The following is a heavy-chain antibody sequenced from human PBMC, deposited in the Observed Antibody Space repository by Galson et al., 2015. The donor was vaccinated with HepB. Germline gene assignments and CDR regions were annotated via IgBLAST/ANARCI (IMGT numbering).Heavy chain of an antibody. CDR2: ISYDGSNK. Sequence: SLRLSCAASGFTFSSYGMHWVRQAPGKGLEWVAVISYDGSNKYYADSVKGRFTISRDNSKNTLYLQMNSLRAEDTAVYYCAKGKVIAETPFYSYWGQGTLVTVSS. D-gene: IGHD2-21*01. V-gene: IGHV3-30*18. CDR1: GFTFSSYG. CDR3: AKGKVIAETPFYSY. J-gene: IGHJ4*02.